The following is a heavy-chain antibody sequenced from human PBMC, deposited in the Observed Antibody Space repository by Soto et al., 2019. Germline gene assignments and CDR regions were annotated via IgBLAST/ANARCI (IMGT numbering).Heavy chain of an antibody. V-gene: IGHV3-53*01. CDR2: IYTPGYT. J-gene: IGHJ5*02. CDR1: GFTVSSSY. D-gene: IGHD4-17*01. CDR3: ARGQRALITYGPFDP. Sequence: LRLSCAASGFTVSSSYMSWVRQAPGKGLEWVSTIYTPGYTYYTDSVKGRFTISRDESKNTLFLHMNSLRAADTAVYYCARGQRALITYGPFDPWGQGTQVTVS.